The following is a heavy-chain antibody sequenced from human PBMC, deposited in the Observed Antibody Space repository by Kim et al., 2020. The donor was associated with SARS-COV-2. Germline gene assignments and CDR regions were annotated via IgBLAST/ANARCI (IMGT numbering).Heavy chain of an antibody. D-gene: IGHD6-19*01. CDR2: IGTAGDT. CDR3: ARGHPGISSGWSNYGMDV. V-gene: IGHV3-13*04. CDR1: GFTFSSYD. J-gene: IGHJ6*02. Sequence: GGSLRLSCAASGFTFSSYDMHWVRQATGKGLEWVSAIGTAGDTYYPGSVKGRFTISRENAKNSLYLQMNSLRAGDTAVYYCARGHPGISSGWSNYGMDVWGQGTTVTVSS.